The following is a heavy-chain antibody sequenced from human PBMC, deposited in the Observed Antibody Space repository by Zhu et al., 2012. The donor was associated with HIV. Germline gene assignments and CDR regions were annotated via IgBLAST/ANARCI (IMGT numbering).Heavy chain of an antibody. CDR3: ARDRDYDILSGAFDS. Sequence: QVQLQESGPRLVRPSETLSLTCTVSGGSISSHFWTWIRQPPGKGLEWIGNVYFSGSTKYNHSLESRVTISIDMSKNHFSLELTSVTAADTAVYYCARDRDYDILSGAFDSWGQGTLVTVSS. V-gene: IGHV4-59*11. J-gene: IGHJ5*01. D-gene: IGHD3-9*01. CDR1: GGSISSHF. CDR2: VYFSGST.